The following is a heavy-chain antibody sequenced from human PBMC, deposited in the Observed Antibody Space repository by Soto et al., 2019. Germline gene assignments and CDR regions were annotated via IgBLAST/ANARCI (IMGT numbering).Heavy chain of an antibody. V-gene: IGHV3-23*01. J-gene: IGHJ4*02. CDR2: IIGSGDST. CDR3: VTDLYGPGNYRFDY. D-gene: IGHD3-10*01. Sequence: EVQLLESGGGLVQPGGSLRLSCAASGFTFSTYAMNWVRQAPGKGLEWVSGIIGSGDSTNYADSVRGRFTISRDNPKNTLDLHIASLRAADTALYYCVTDLYGPGNYRFDYWGQGTPVTVSS. CDR1: GFTFSTYA.